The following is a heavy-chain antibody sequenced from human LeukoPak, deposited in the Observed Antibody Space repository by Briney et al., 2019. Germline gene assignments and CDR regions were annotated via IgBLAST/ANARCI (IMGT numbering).Heavy chain of an antibody. V-gene: IGHV3-7*03. J-gene: IGHJ6*02. Sequence: QSGGSLRLSCAASGFTFSNYAMNWVRQAPGKGLEWVANINRDGSERYYVDSVKGRFTISRDDAKSSLYLQMNSLRAEDTAVYYCARRNAMDVWGQGTTVIVFS. CDR1: GFTFSNYA. CDR2: INRDGSER. CDR3: ARRNAMDV.